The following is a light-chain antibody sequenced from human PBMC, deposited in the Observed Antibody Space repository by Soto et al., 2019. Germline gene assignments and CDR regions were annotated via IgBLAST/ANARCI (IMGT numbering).Light chain of an antibody. Sequence: ETVMTQSPATLSVSPGERATLSCRASQSIINNLAWYQQKPGQAPRLIMFRTSTRATGVPARFSGSGSGTEFNMTISSLQSEDFAVYYCQRYNNWPRATFGGGTKVEIK. J-gene: IGKJ4*01. CDR2: RTS. V-gene: IGKV3-15*01. CDR3: QRYNNWPRAT. CDR1: QSIINN.